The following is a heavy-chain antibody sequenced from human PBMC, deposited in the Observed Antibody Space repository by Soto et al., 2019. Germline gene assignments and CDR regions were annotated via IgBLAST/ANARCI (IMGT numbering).Heavy chain of an antibody. CDR1: GYTCTNYW. J-gene: IGHJ6*02. V-gene: IGHV5-51*03. Sequence: GESLKISCKGSGYTCTNYWIGWVRQMPGKGLEWMGSIYPGDSNTKYNPSFQGQVTISADKSITTTYLRWTSLKASDTAIYYCAASIFYYGMDVWGQGTTVTVSS. CDR3: AASIFYYGMDV. CDR2: IYPGDSNT.